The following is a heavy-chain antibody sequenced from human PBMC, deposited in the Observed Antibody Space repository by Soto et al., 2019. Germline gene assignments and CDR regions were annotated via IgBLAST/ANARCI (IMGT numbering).Heavy chain of an antibody. D-gene: IGHD3-22*01. CDR3: ARDPYYDSSGQTYFDY. CDR1: GYTFTSYG. J-gene: IGHJ4*02. V-gene: IGHV1-18*01. Sequence: ASVKVSCKASGYTFTSYGISWVRQAPGQGLEWMGWISAYNGNTNYAQKLQGRVTMTTDTSTSTAYMELRSLRSDDTAVYYCARDPYYDSSGQTYFDYWGQGTLVTVSS. CDR2: ISAYNGNT.